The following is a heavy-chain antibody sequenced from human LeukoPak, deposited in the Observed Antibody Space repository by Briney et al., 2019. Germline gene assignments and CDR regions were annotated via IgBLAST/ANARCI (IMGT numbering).Heavy chain of an antibody. J-gene: IGHJ6*03. V-gene: IGHV3-73*01. CDR2: IRSKANSYAT. CDR3: ALTLIAAPHYYMDV. CDR1: GFTFSGSA. Sequence: GGSLRLSCAASGFTFSGSAMHWVRQASGKGLEWVGRIRSKANSYATAYAASVKGRFTISRDDSKNTAYLQMNSLKTEDTAVYYCALTLIAAPHYYMDVWGKGITVTVSS. D-gene: IGHD6-6*01.